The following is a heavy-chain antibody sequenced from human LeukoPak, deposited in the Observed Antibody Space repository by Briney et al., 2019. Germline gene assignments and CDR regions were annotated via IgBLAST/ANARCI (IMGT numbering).Heavy chain of an antibody. CDR2: IKSKTDGGTI. Sequence: GGSLRLSCAASGFTFSNAWMSWVRQAPGKGLEWVGRIKSKTDGGTIDYAAPVKGRFTISRDDSRNTLHLQMDSLKIEDTAVYYCTTDRYYDNSELQFQHWGQGTLVTVSS. CDR1: GFTFSNAW. CDR3: TTDRYYDNSELQFQH. J-gene: IGHJ1*01. D-gene: IGHD3-22*01. V-gene: IGHV3-15*01.